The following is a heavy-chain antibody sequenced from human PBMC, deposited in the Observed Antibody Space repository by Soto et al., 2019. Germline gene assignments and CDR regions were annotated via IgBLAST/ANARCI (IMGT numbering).Heavy chain of an antibody. V-gene: IGHV1-3*01. J-gene: IGHJ5*02. CDR3: ASGLASETLIYNWFDP. CDR1: GYTFIFYA. Sequence: GASVKVSCKASGYTFIFYAMYWVRQAPGQRLEWMGWINPGNGNVKYSQKFQGRVTITRGTSASTAYMELSSLRSEDTAVYYCASGLASETLIYNWFDPWGQGTLVTVSS. D-gene: IGHD2-15*01. CDR2: INPGNGNV.